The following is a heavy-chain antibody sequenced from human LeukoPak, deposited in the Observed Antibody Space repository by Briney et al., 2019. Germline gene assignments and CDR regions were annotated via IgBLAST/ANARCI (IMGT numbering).Heavy chain of an antibody. CDR3: VKSMVEFAFDI. CDR2: ISGSGSGGST. J-gene: IGHJ3*02. Sequence: GGSLRLSCAASGFTFSSSAMSWVRQAPGKGLEWVSSISGSGSGGSTYYADSVKGRFTISRDNSKNTLYLQMNSLRAEDTAVYYCVKSMVEFAFDIWGQGTMVTVSS. D-gene: IGHD2-15*01. CDR1: GFTFSSSA. V-gene: IGHV3-23*01.